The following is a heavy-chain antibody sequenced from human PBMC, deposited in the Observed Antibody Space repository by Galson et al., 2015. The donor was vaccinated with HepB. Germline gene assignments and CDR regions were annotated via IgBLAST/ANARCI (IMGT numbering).Heavy chain of an antibody. Sequence: SLRLSCATIGFTSSSYAMNWIRQAPGKGLEWVSFISGSGATTRYADSVKGRFTMSRDNYKRMLFLQMNSLRAEDTAVYYCAKDKSSWDQRGYYYGMDAWGQGTTVTVSS. CDR3: AKDKSSWDQRGYYYGMDA. CDR1: GFTSSSYA. V-gene: IGHV3-23*01. J-gene: IGHJ6*02. D-gene: IGHD6-13*01. CDR2: ISGSGATT.